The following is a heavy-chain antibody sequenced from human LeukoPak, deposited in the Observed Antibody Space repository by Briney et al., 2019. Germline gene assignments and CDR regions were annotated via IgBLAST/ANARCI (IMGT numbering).Heavy chain of an antibody. Sequence: GGSLRLSCAASGLTFSSYSMNWVRQAPGKGLEWVSSISSSSYIYYADSVKGRFTISRDNAKNSLYLQMNSLRAEDTAVYYCARASGYTSGWYDDALDIWGQGTMVTVSS. D-gene: IGHD6-19*01. V-gene: IGHV3-21*01. CDR1: GLTFSSYS. J-gene: IGHJ3*02. CDR3: ARASGYTSGWYDDALDI. CDR2: ISSSSYI.